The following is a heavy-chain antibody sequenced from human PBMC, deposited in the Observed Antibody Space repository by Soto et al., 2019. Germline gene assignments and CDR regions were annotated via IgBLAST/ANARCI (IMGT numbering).Heavy chain of an antibody. CDR2: IWYDGSDK. J-gene: IGHJ4*02. CDR3: ARGATIERGERDFDD. Sequence: QVQLVESGAGVVQPGRSLRLSCAASGFSFSDYGMHWVRQAPGKGLEWVAAIWYDGSDKYHADSVKDRFTISRDNSKNTLYLQMDSLRAEDTAVYYCARGATIERGERDFDDWGQGALVTVSS. V-gene: IGHV3-33*01. CDR1: GFSFSDYG. D-gene: IGHD4-17*01.